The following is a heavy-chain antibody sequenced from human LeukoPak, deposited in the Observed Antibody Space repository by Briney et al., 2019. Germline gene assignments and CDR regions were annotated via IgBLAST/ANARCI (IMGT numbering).Heavy chain of an antibody. CDR2: MNPNSGNT. J-gene: IGHJ4*02. V-gene: IGHV1-8*01. CDR3: ARGSWGEIAGRKSFEF. D-gene: IGHD6-6*01. Sequence: GASVPVSCKASEYTFTSYDINWVRQAPGPGLEWLGWMNPNSGNTGYAQKFQGRVTMTRATSISTAYIELNNLTSEDTAVYYCARGSWGEIAGRKSFEFWGQGSLVTVPS. CDR1: EYTFTSYD.